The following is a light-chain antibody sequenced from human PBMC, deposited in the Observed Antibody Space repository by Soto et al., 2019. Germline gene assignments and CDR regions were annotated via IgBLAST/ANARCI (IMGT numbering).Light chain of an antibody. CDR3: AAWDDSLSGRV. CDR2: SNN. J-gene: IGLJ3*02. Sequence: QSVLTQPPSASGTPGQRVTISCSGSSSNIGSNYVYWYQQLPGTAPKLLIYSNNQRPSGVPYRFSGSKSGTSASLAISGLRSEDEADYYCAAWDDSLSGRVFGGGTKLTVL. V-gene: IGLV1-47*02. CDR1: SSNIGSNY.